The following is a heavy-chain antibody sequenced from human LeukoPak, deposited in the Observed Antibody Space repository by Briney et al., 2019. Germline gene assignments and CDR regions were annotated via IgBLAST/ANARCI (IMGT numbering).Heavy chain of an antibody. D-gene: IGHD3-10*01. V-gene: IGHV1-2*02. CDR3: AREGSGRSTDDAFDI. CDR1: GYTFTGYY. J-gene: IGHJ3*02. Sequence: GASVKVSCKASGYTFTGYYMHWVRQAPGQGLEWMGWINPNSGGTNYAQKFQGRVTMTRDTSISTAYMELSRLRSDDTAVYYCAREGSGRSTDDAFDIWGQGTMVTVSS. CDR2: INPNSGGT.